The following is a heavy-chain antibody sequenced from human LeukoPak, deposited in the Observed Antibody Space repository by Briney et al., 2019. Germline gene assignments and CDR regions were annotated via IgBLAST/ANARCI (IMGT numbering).Heavy chain of an antibody. D-gene: IGHD2-2*01. CDR1: GFTFSDYS. V-gene: IGHV3-21*06. J-gene: IGHJ5*02. Sequence: TGGSLRLSCAASGFTFSDYSMNWVRQAPGKGLEWVSTISTSSNYIYYADSVKGRFTISRDNAKNSLYLQMNSLRAEDTAVYYCAREGIVVVPAAPRWNDPWGQGTLVTVSS. CDR3: AREGIVVVPAAPRWNDP. CDR2: ISTSSNYI.